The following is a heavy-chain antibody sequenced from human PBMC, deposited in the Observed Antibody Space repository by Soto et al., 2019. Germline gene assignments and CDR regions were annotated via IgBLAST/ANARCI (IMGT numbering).Heavy chain of an antibody. CDR2: ISAYNGNT. J-gene: IGHJ6*02. D-gene: IGHD3-22*01. CDR3: ARVGSMIVVVSSLNYYGMDV. CDR1: GYTFTSYG. V-gene: IGHV1-18*01. Sequence: AASVKVSCKASGYTFTSYGISWVRQAPGQGLEWMGWISAYNGNTNYAQKLQGRVTMTTDTSTSTAYMELRSLRSDDTAVYYCARVGSMIVVVSSLNYYGMDVWGQGTTVTVSS.